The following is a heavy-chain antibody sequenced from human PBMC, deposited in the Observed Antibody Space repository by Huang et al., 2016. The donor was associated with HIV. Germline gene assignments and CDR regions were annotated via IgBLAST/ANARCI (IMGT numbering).Heavy chain of an antibody. D-gene: IGHD5-12*01. J-gene: IGHJ4*02. CDR1: GFTFSNYA. V-gene: IGHV3-23*01. CDR3: VKDRGDGYSGYDYDY. Sequence: EVQPWESGGTLVQPGGSLSLSCGASGFTFSNYAMSWVRQAPGEGLEWVSLSSGSRWTIYYADSVKGRFTISRDNVKKTVYLQMNSLRVEDAAVYYCVKDRGDGYSGYDYDYWGQGTLVTVSS. CDR2: SSGSRWTI.